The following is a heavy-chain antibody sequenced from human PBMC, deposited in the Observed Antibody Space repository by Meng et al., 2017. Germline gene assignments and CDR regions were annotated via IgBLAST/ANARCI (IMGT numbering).Heavy chain of an antibody. V-gene: IGHV4-34*01. Sequence: VQLPQWGAGLLKPSETLSLTCAVYGGSFSGYYWSWIRQPPGKGLEWIGEINHSGSTNYNPSLKSRVTISVDTSKNQSSQKLSSVTAADTAVYYCARGSAARPPYYFDYWGQGTLVTVFS. D-gene: IGHD6-6*01. CDR1: GGSFSGYY. J-gene: IGHJ4*02. CDR2: INHSGST. CDR3: ARGSAARPPYYFDY.